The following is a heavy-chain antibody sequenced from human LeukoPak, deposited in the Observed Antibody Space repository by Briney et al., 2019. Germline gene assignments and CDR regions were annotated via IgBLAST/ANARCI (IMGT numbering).Heavy chain of an antibody. Sequence: GGSLRLSCAASGFPFSNHAMSWVRQPPGKGLEWVAAISNGNTYYADSVRGRFATSRDDSKNMVYLQMNSLRDEDTALYYCAREAGYCASVCLKSNWFDPWGQGTLVTVSS. D-gene: IGHD2-15*01. J-gene: IGHJ5*02. CDR1: GFPFSNHA. CDR3: AREAGYCASVCLKSNWFDP. V-gene: IGHV3-23*01. CDR2: ISNGNT.